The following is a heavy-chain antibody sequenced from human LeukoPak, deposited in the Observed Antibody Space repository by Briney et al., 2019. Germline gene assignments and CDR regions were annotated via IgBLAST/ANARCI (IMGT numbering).Heavy chain of an antibody. D-gene: IGHD6-13*01. CDR2: INSDGSST. CDR1: GFTFSSYW. Sequence: GGSLRLSCAASGFTFSSYWMHRVRQAPGKGLVWVSRINSDGSSTSYADSVKGRFTISRDNAKNTLYLQMNSLRAEDTAVYYCARGRIAAAGPLGYWGQGTLVTVSS. J-gene: IGHJ4*02. CDR3: ARGRIAAAGPLGY. V-gene: IGHV3-74*01.